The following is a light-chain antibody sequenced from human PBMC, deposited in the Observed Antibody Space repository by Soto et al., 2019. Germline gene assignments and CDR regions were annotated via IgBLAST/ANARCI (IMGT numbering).Light chain of an antibody. CDR1: NANIGNNY. J-gene: IGLJ2*01. CDR3: ATWDSSLIAGV. V-gene: IGLV1-51*01. CDR2: DNN. Sequence: QSVLTQPPSVSAAPGQKVTIPFSGSNANIGNNYVSWYQHLPGTAPKLLIYDNNKRPSGIPDRFSGTKSGTSATLGIAALQTGDEAHYYCATWDSSLIAGVFGGGTKVTVL.